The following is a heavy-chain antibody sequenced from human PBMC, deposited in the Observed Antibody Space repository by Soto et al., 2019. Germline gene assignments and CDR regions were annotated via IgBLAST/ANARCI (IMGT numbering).Heavy chain of an antibody. Sequence: TSETLSLTCAVSSGSISSSNWWSWVRQPPGKGLEWIGEIYHSGSTNYNPSLKSRVTISVDKSKNQFPLKLSSVTAADTAVYYCARITMVRGVIIPFDYWGQGTLVTVSS. CDR3: ARITMVRGVIIPFDY. CDR2: IYHSGST. V-gene: IGHV4-4*02. CDR1: SGSISSSNW. D-gene: IGHD3-10*01. J-gene: IGHJ4*02.